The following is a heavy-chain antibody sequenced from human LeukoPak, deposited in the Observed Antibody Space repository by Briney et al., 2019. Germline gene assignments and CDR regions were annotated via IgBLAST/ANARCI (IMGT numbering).Heavy chain of an antibody. J-gene: IGHJ4*02. CDR3: ARIIVGAAADYFDY. Sequence: GGSLRLSCAAPGFTVSSNYMSWVRQAPGKGLECVSVIYSGAATSYADSVKGRFTISRDNSKNTLYLQMNSLRAEDTALYYCARIIVGAAADYFDYWGQGTLVTVSS. D-gene: IGHD1-26*01. V-gene: IGHV3-53*01. CDR1: GFTVSSNY. CDR2: IYSGAAT.